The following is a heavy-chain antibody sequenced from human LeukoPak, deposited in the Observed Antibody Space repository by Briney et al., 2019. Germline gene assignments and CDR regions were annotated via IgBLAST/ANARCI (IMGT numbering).Heavy chain of an antibody. J-gene: IGHJ3*02. V-gene: IGHV4-39*01. CDR2: LYYSGST. CDR3: ARRGWTGGYTYAAFDI. CDR1: GGSISSSSHY. D-gene: IGHD5-18*01. Sequence: PSETLSLTCTVSGGSISSSSHYWGWIRQPPGKGLEWIGSLYYSGSTYYNPSLKSRVTISVDTSKNQFSLKLTPVSAADTAMYYCARRGWTGGYTYAAFDIWGQGTMVTVSS.